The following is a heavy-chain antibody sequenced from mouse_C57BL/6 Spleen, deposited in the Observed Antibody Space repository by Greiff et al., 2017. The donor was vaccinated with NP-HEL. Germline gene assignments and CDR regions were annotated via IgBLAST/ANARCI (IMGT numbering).Heavy chain of an antibody. CDR3: VSGDWDYAMDY. CDR1: GFSFNTYA. J-gene: IGHJ4*01. D-gene: IGHD4-1*01. Sequence: EVMLVESGGGLVQPKGSLKLSCAASGFSFNTYAMNWVRQAPGKGLEWVARIRSKSNNYATYYADSVKDRFTISRDDSESMLYLQMNNLKTEDTAMYYCVSGDWDYAMDYWGQGTSVTVSS. CDR2: IRSKSNNYAT. V-gene: IGHV10-1*01.